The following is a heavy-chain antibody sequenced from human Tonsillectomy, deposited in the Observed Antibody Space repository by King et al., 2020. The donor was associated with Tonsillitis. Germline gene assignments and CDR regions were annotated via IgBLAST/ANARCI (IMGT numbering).Heavy chain of an antibody. CDR2: INHSGSN. D-gene: IGHD3-10*01. V-gene: IGHV4-34*01. CDR1: GGSFSGYY. Sequence: VQLQQWGAGLLKPSETLSLACAVSGGSFSGYYWTWIRQPPGKVLEWIGEINHSGSNNYNPSLKSRVTISVDTSKNQFSLKLSSVTAADTAGYYCAGGVIGWPRRYFDYWGQGTLVTVSS. J-gene: IGHJ4*02. CDR3: AGGVIGWPRRYFDY.